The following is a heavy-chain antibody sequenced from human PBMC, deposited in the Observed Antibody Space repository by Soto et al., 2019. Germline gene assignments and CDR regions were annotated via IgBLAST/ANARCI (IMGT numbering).Heavy chain of an antibody. CDR2: IYYSGST. J-gene: IGHJ4*02. Sequence: ASETLSLTCTVSGGSISRYYWSWIPQPPGRGMQWIGYIYYSGSTNYNPSLKSRVTIAVDTSKNQFSLKLSSVTAADTAVYYCASHSSGYFHIDYWGQGTLVTVSS. V-gene: IGHV4-59*01. D-gene: IGHD3-22*01. CDR1: GGSISRYY. CDR3: ASHSSGYFHIDY.